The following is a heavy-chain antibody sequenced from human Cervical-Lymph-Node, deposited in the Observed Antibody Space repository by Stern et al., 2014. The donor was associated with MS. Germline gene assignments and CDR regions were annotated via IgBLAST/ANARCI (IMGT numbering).Heavy chain of an antibody. CDR2: ISTSSDNT. CDR1: GFTFRGFS. J-gene: IGHJ6*02. CDR3: AREGDAFYALDV. Sequence: EVQLVESGGGLVQPGGSLRLSCEASGFTFRGFSFNWVRQAPGKGLEWVSFISTSSDNTYEADAVKGRFRISSDNAKNSLYLQMGSLRADDTGVYFCAREGDAFYALDVWGRGTTVTVSS. D-gene: IGHD3-16*01. V-gene: IGHV3-48*01.